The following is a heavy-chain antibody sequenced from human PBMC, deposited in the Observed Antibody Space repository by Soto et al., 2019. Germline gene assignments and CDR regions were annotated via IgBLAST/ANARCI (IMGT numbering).Heavy chain of an antibody. CDR1: GYTFTNYG. CDR2: ISAYNGDT. J-gene: IGHJ5*02. D-gene: IGHD6-13*01. CDR3: ARGGSATGAGWFDP. Sequence: QVQLVQSGAEVKKPGASVKVSCKASGYTFTNYGVSWVRQAPGQGLEWMGWISAYNGDTNYAQKLQGRVTMSTDTSATKAYMELRILRYDVTAVYYCARGGSATGAGWFDPWGQGTLVTVAS. V-gene: IGHV1-18*01.